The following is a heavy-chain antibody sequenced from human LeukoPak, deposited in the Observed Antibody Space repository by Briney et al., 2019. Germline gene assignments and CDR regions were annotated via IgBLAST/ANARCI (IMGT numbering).Heavy chain of an antibody. J-gene: IGHJ4*02. D-gene: IGHD6-19*01. CDR3: AKVLTLYSSFDY. V-gene: IGHV3-23*01. CDR1: GFTFSSYE. CDR2: ISGSGGST. Sequence: PGGSLRLSCAASGFTFSSYEMNWVRQAPGKGLEWVSAISGSGGSTYYADSVKGRFTISRDNSKNTLYLQMNSLRAEDTAVYYCAKVLTLYSSFDYWGQGTLVTVSS.